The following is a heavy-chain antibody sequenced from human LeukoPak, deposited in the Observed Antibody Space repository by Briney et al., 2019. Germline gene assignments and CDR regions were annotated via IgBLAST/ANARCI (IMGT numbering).Heavy chain of an antibody. V-gene: IGHV3-48*01. D-gene: IGHD6-6*01. CDR1: GFTFSSYS. CDR2: ISSSSSTI. Sequence: PGGSLRLSCAASGFTFSSYSMNWVRQAPGKGLEWVSYISSSSSTIYYADSVKGRFTISRDNAKNSLYLQMNSLRAEDTAVYYCARDGPKGYNSSSENAFDIWGQGTMVTVSS. CDR3: ARDGPKGYNSSSENAFDI. J-gene: IGHJ3*02.